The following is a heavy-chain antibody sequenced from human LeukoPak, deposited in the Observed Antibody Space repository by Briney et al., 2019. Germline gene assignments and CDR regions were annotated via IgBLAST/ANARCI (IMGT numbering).Heavy chain of an antibody. CDR3: ARLYGSGSYYHFDY. J-gene: IGHJ4*02. Sequence: SETLSLTCTVSGGSIRSGGYYWSWIRQHPGKGLEWIGYIYYSGSTYYNPSLKSRVTIPVDTSKNQFSLKLSSVTAADTAVYYCARLYGSGSYYHFDYWGQGTLVTVSS. CDR2: IYYSGST. D-gene: IGHD3-10*01. CDR1: GGSIRSGGYY. V-gene: IGHV4-31*03.